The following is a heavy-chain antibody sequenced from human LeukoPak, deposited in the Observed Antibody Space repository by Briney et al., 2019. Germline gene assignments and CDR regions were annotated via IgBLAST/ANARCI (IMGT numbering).Heavy chain of an antibody. J-gene: IGHJ4*02. D-gene: IGHD1-26*01. V-gene: IGHV3-66*01. CDR2: IYSGGST. Sequence: GGSLRLSCAASGFTVSSNYMSWVRQAPGKGLEWVSVIYSGGSTYYADSVKGRFTISRDNSKNTLYLQMNSLRAEDTAVYYCARALYIVGATVGFDYWGQGTLVTVSS. CDR3: ARALYIVGATVGFDY. CDR1: GFTVSSNY.